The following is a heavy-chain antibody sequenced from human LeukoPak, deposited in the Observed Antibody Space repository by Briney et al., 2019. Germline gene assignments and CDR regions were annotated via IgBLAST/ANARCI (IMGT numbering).Heavy chain of an antibody. V-gene: IGHV3-53*01. Sequence: GGSLRLSCAASGFTFSSNSMNWVRQAPGKGLQWVSVIYSGGSTYYADSVKGRFTISRDNSKNTLYLQMNSLRAEDTAVYYCARDNGNGDFDYWGQGTLVTVSS. CDR3: ARDNGNGDFDY. J-gene: IGHJ4*02. CDR2: IYSGGST. CDR1: GFTFSSNS. D-gene: IGHD2-8*01.